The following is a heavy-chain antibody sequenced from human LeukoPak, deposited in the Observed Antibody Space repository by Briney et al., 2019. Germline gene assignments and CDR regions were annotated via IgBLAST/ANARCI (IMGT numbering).Heavy chain of an antibody. D-gene: IGHD6-13*01. CDR1: GGSISSSSYY. CDR3: ARLPRDSSSWYPSGWFDP. CDR2: IYYSGST. Sequence: SETLSLTCTVSGGSISSSSYYWGWIRQPPGKGLEWIGSIYYSGSTYYNPSLKSRVTISVDTSKNQFPLKLSSVTAADTAVYYCARLPRDSSSWYPSGWFDPWGQGTLVTVSS. J-gene: IGHJ5*02. V-gene: IGHV4-39*01.